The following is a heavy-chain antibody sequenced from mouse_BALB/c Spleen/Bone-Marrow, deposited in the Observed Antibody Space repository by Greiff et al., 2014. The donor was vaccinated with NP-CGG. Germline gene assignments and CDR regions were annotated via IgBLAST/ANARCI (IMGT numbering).Heavy chain of an antibody. CDR2: ISTYYGDA. J-gene: IGHJ4*01. V-gene: IGHV1S137*01. CDR3: ARRADSSGYVDAMDY. D-gene: IGHD3-2*01. CDR1: GYTFTGYA. Sequence: QVQLQQSGAELVRPGVSVKISCKGSGYTFTGYAMHWVKQSHAKSLEWIGVISTYYGDASYNQKFKGKATMTVDKSSSTAYMELARLTSEDSAIYYCARRADSSGYVDAMDYWGQGTSVTVSS.